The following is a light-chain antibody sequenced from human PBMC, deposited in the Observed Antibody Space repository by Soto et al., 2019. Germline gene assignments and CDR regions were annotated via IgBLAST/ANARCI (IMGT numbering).Light chain of an antibody. V-gene: IGKV3-20*01. CDR1: QSVSSSY. CDR2: GAS. Sequence: EIVLTQSPGTLSLSPGERATLSCRASQSVSSSYLAWYQQKPGQAPRLLIYGASSRATGIPDRFSGSGSGTDFTLTIIRLEPEDFAVYYCQQYNNWPPTFGQGTRLEIK. J-gene: IGKJ5*01. CDR3: QQYNNWPPT.